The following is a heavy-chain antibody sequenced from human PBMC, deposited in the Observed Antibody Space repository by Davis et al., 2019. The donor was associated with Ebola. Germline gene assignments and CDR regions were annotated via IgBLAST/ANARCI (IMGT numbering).Heavy chain of an antibody. Sequence: SETLSLTCTVSGGSISSYYWSWIRQPPGKGLEWIGYIYYSGSTNYNPSLKSRVTISVDTSKNQFSLKLSSVTAADTAMYYCARRGTSSWYAGWFDPRGQGTLVTVSS. CDR3: ARRGTSSWYAGWFDP. CDR2: IYYSGST. CDR1: GGSISSYY. J-gene: IGHJ5*02. V-gene: IGHV4-59*08. D-gene: IGHD6-13*01.